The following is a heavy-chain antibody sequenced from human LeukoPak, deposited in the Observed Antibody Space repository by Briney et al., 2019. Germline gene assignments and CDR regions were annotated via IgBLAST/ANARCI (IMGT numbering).Heavy chain of an antibody. CDR1: GYTFTSYD. J-gene: IGHJ4*02. V-gene: IGHV1-8*01. D-gene: IGHD5-18*01. CDR3: ARGSYGYLGFDY. CDR2: MNPNSGNT. Sequence: RASVKVPCKASGYTFTSYDINWVRQATGQGLEWMGWMNPNSGNTGYAQKFQGRVTMTRNTSISTAYMELSSLRSEDTAVYYCARGSYGYLGFDYWGQGTLVTVSS.